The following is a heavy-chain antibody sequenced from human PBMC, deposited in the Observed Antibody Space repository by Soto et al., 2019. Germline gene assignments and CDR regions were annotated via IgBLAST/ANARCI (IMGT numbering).Heavy chain of an antibody. CDR1: GFTFSSYS. CDR2: ISSSSSYI. V-gene: IGHV3-21*01. CDR3: ARDGWGEYDYRYYYMDV. J-gene: IGHJ6*03. D-gene: IGHD3-16*01. Sequence: EVQLVESRGGLVKPGGSLRLSCAASGFTFSSYSMNWVRQAPGKGLEWVSSISSSSSYIYYADSVKGRFTISRDNAKNSLYLQMNSLRAEDTAVYYCARDGWGEYDYRYYYMDVWGKGTTVTVSS.